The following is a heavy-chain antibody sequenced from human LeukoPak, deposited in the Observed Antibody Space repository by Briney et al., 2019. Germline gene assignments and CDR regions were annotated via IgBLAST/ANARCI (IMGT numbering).Heavy chain of an antibody. V-gene: IGHV3-74*01. J-gene: IGHJ4*02. Sequence: AGGSLRLSCAASGFTFSNYWMHWVRQAPGTGLVWVSRITSDGSSTSYADSVKGRFTISRDNAKNTLYLHMNSMRAEDTAVYYCQATDRLDYWGQGTLVTVSS. CDR2: ITSDGSST. CDR1: GFTFSNYW. CDR3: QATDRLDY.